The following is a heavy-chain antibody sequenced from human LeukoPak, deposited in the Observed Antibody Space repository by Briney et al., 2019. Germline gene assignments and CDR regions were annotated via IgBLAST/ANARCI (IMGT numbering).Heavy chain of an antibody. CDR2: IYYSGST. Sequence: SQTLSLTCTVSGGSISSGDYYWSWIRQPPGTGLERIGYIYYSGSTYYNPSLKSRVTISVDTSKNQSSLKLSSVTAADTAVYYCARETLGASDNWFDPWGQGTLVTVSS. V-gene: IGHV4-30-4*01. J-gene: IGHJ5*02. D-gene: IGHD1-26*01. CDR1: GGSISSGDYY. CDR3: ARETLGASDNWFDP.